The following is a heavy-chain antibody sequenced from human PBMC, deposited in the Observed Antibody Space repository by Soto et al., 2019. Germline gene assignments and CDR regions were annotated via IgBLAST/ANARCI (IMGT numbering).Heavy chain of an antibody. CDR3: ARGYCTNGVCYIGFTSYYYYYGMDV. J-gene: IGHJ6*02. CDR1: GGTFSSYA. Sequence: SVKVSCKASGGTFSSYAISWVRQAPGQGLEWMGGIIPIFGTANYAQKFQGRVTITADESTSTAYMELSSLRSEDTAVYYCARGYCTNGVCYIGFTSYYYYYGMDVWGQGTTVTVSS. CDR2: IIPIFGTA. D-gene: IGHD2-8*01. V-gene: IGHV1-69*13.